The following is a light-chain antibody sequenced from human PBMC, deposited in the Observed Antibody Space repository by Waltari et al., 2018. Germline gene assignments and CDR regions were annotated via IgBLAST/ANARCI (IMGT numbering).Light chain of an antibody. CDR2: SNT. CDR1: SSNIGSYT. J-gene: IGLJ3*02. Sequence: QSVLTQPPSASGTLGQRVTISCSGSSSNIGSYTVHWYQQLPGTAPKLLIYSNTQRPSGVPDRFSGSKSGTSASLAISGLQSEDEADYYCAAWDDSLNGWVFGGGTKLTVL. V-gene: IGLV1-44*01. CDR3: AAWDDSLNGWV.